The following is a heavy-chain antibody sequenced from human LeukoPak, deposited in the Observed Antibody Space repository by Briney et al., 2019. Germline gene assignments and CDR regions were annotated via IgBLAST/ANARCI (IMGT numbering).Heavy chain of an antibody. V-gene: IGHV3-15*01. Sequence: PGGSLRLSCAASGFTFSNAWMSWVRQAPGKGLEWVGRIKSKTDGGTTDYAAPVKGRFTISRDHSKTTLYLQMNSLKTEDTAVYYCTSLVVKVDWFDPWGQGTLVTVSS. J-gene: IGHJ5*02. D-gene: IGHD2-15*01. CDR2: IKSKTDGGTT. CDR1: GFTFSNAW. CDR3: TSLVVKVDWFDP.